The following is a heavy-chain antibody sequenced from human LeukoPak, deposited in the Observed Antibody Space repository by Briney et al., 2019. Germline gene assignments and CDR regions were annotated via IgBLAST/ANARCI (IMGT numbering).Heavy chain of an antibody. V-gene: IGHV1-2*02. CDR3: ARVAWLAMVTYYFDY. CDR1: GYTFTGYY. D-gene: IGHD5-18*01. Sequence: ASVKVSCKASGYTFTGYYMHWVRQAPGQGFEWMGWINPNSGGTNYAQKFQGRVTMTRDTSISTAYMELSRLRSDDTAVYYCARVAWLAMVTYYFDYWGQGTLVTVSS. CDR2: INPNSGGT. J-gene: IGHJ4*02.